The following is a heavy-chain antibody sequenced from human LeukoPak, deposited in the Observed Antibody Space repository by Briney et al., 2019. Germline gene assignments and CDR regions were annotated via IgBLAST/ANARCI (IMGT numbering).Heavy chain of an antibody. CDR2: IYTSRST. Sequence: PSQTLSLNCTVSGGSISSGSYYWSWIGQPAGKALAWIGRIYTSRSTNYNPSLKSRVTISVDTSKNQFSLKLSSVTAADTAVYYCARDSRLGGAFDIWGQGTMVTVSS. V-gene: IGHV4-61*02. CDR1: GGSISSGSYY. CDR3: ARDSRLGGAFDI. J-gene: IGHJ3*02.